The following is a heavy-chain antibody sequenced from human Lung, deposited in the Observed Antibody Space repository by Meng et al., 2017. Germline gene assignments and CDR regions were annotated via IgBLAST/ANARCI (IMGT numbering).Heavy chain of an antibody. J-gene: IGHJ5*02. V-gene: IGHV4-4*02. CDR1: GGPSSSRNG. D-gene: IGHD3-3*01. CDR2: IYHSGRT. Sequence: QVQSPELGPGLVKPWGTLSPTCAVFGGPSSSRNGWSWGRQSPGKGLEWIGEIYHSGRTNYNPSLESRVTISLDKSKNHFSLKVKSVTAADTAVYYCVRGGQDQAYYDFWSGPFDPWGQGTLVTVSS. CDR3: VRGGQDQAYYDFWSGPFDP.